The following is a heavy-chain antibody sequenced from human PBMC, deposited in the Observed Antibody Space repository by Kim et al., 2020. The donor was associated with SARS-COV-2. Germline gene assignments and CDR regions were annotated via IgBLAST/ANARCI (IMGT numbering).Heavy chain of an antibody. Sequence: GGSLRLSCAASGFTFSSSSMNWVRQAPGKGLEWVSSISSSSSYIYYADSVKGRFTISRDNAKNSLYLQMTSLRAEDTAVYYCARAYSSGWAYFDYWGQGTLVTVSS. CDR2: ISSSSSYI. CDR3: ARAYSSGWAYFDY. V-gene: IGHV3-21*01. CDR1: GFTFSSSS. D-gene: IGHD6-19*01. J-gene: IGHJ4*02.